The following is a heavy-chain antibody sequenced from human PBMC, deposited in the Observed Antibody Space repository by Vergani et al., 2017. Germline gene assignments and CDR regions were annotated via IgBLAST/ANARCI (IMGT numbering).Heavy chain of an antibody. CDR1: GYSTSTGYY. V-gene: IGHV4-38-2*01. J-gene: IGHJ4*02. D-gene: IGHD3-10*01. CDR3: ARHLNGASGSYRDFDS. CDR2: IYHSGST. Sequence: QVQLQESGPGLVKPSETLSLTCAVSGYSTSTGYYWCWIRQPPGKGLRWIGSIYHSGSTSYNPSLKSRVTISVDTSRNQFSLKLTSVTAADTAVYYCARHLNGASGSYRDFDSWGQGTLVTVSS.